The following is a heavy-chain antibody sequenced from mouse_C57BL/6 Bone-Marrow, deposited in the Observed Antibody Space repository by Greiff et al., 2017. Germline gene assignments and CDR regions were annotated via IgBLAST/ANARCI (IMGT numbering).Heavy chain of an antibody. CDR3: AREVGGGFAY. CDR2: IDPSDSYT. Sequence: VQLQQPGAELVMPGASVKLSCKASGYTFTSYWMHWVKQRPGQGLEWIGEIDPSDSYTNYNQKFKGKSTLTVDKSSSTAYMQLSSLTSDGSAVYYCAREVGGGFAYWGQGTLVTVSA. CDR1: GYTFTSYW. J-gene: IGHJ3*01. D-gene: IGHD1-1*02. V-gene: IGHV1-69*01.